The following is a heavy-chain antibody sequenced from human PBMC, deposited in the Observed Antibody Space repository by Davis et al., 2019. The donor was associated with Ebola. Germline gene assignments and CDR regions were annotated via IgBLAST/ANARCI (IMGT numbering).Heavy chain of an antibody. CDR2: IHPGDSET. J-gene: IGHJ6*02. CDR1: GYSFTNYR. D-gene: IGHD5-24*01. V-gene: IGHV5-51*01. CDR3: ARFIREMATIRGSYYGMDV. Sequence: PGGSLRLSCYTSGYSFTNYRIGWVRQMPGKGLEWMGIIHPGDSETRYSPSFQGQVTISADKSISTAYLQWSSLKASDTAMYYCARFIREMATIRGSYYGMDVWGQGTTVTVS.